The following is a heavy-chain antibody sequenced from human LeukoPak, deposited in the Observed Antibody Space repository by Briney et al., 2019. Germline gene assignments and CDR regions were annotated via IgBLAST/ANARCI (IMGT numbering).Heavy chain of an antibody. D-gene: IGHD3-10*01. CDR3: ARAMVRGVFPY. V-gene: IGHV3-30*04. CDR1: GFTFSSYA. CDR2: ISNDGTSR. J-gene: IGHJ4*02. Sequence: GGSLRLSCAASGFTFSSYAMNWVRRAPGKGLEWLAVISNDGTSRHYADSVKGRLTISRDNSKNTVDVQMNSLTPEDTAVYYCARAMVRGVFPYWGQGTLVTVSS.